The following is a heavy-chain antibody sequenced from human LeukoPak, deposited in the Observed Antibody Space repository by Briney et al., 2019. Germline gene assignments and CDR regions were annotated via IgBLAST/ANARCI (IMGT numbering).Heavy chain of an antibody. Sequence: ASVKLSCKASGYTVTSYGISWVRQAPGQGLEWMGWISAYNGNTNYTQKLQGRVTMTTDTSTSTAYMELRSLRSDDTAVYYCARDCSGGSCYLDYWGQGTLVTVSS. CDR1: GYTVTSYG. V-gene: IGHV1-18*01. J-gene: IGHJ4*02. CDR2: ISAYNGNT. CDR3: ARDCSGGSCYLDY. D-gene: IGHD2-15*01.